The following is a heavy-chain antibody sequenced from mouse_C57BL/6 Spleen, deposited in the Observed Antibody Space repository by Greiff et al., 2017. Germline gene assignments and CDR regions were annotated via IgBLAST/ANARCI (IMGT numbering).Heavy chain of an antibody. CDR1: GYSITSGYY. D-gene: IGHD2-12*01. CDR3: ASSYDDAMDY. Sequence: DVQLQESGPGLVKPSQSLSLTCSVTGYSITSGYYWNWIRQFPGNKLEWMGYISYDGSNKYNPSLKNRISITRDTSKNQFFLKLNSVTTEDTATYYCASSYDDAMDYWGQGTSVTVSS. CDR2: ISYDGSN. V-gene: IGHV3-6*01. J-gene: IGHJ4*01.